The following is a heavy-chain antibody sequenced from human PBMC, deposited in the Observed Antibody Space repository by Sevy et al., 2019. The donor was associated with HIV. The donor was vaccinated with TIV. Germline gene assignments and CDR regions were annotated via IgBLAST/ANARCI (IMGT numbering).Heavy chain of an antibody. CDR2: ISYDGSNK. J-gene: IGHJ4*02. D-gene: IGHD3-22*01. V-gene: IGHV3-30*04. Sequence: GGSLRLSCAASGFIFSNYAIHWVRRAPGKGLEWVAVISYDGSNKHYAASVKGRFTISRYNSRNTLFLQMNSLRLDDTAVYYCARDPTFSSDTRGYYPFDSLGQRTLVTVSS. CDR3: ARDPTFSSDTRGYYPFDS. CDR1: GFIFSNYA.